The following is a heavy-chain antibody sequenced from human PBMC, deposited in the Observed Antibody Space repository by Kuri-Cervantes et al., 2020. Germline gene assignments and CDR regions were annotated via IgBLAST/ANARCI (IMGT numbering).Heavy chain of an antibody. Sequence: SLKISCAASGFMFDDFAMHWVRQPPGKGLEWVSGISWNSGNIVYADSVKGRFTISRDNAKNSLYLQMNSLTTEDTALYYCARGAYSGSYYWFDPWGQGTLVTVSS. CDR1: GFMFDDFA. CDR2: ISWNSGNI. V-gene: IGHV3-9*01. J-gene: IGHJ5*02. D-gene: IGHD1-26*01. CDR3: ARGAYSGSYYWFDP.